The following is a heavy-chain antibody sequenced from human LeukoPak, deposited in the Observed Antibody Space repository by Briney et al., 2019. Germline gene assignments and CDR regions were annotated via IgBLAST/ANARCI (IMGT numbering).Heavy chain of an antibody. J-gene: IGHJ4*02. Sequence: SVKVSCKASGGTFSSYTISWVRQAPGQGLEWMGRIIPILGIANYAQKFQGRVTITADKSTSTAYVELSSLRSEDTAVYYCARQRIQLWSYFDYWGRGTLVTVSS. CDR3: ARQRIQLWSYFDY. V-gene: IGHV1-69*02. D-gene: IGHD5-18*01. CDR1: GGTFSSYT. CDR2: IIPILGIA.